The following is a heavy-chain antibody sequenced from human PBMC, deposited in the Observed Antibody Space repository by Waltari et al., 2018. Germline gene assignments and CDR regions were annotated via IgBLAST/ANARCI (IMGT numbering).Heavy chain of an antibody. Sequence: QVQLVQSGAEVKKPGASVKVYCKVSGYTLTELSMHWVRQAHGKGLEWMGGFDPADGETIYAQKFQGRVTMTEVTSTDTAYMELSSLRSEDTAVYYCATGVLRIAAAGTLDYWGQGTLVTVSS. CDR1: GYTLTELS. D-gene: IGHD6-13*01. CDR2: FDPADGET. CDR3: ATGVLRIAAAGTLDY. J-gene: IGHJ4*02. V-gene: IGHV1-24*01.